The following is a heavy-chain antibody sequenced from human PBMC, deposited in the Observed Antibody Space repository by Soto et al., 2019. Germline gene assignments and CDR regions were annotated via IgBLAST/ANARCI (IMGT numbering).Heavy chain of an antibody. V-gene: IGHV3-23*01. Sequence: EVQLLESGGGVVQPGGSLRLSCAASGFTFSNYAMSWVRPATGKGLEWVSGISDSGGSTYYADSVKGRFTISRDNSKNTLILQINRLRAEDTAIYYCTSRRYYDSRGYYYYSFDYWGQGTLVSVS. CDR2: ISDSGGST. CDR3: TSRRYYDSRGYYYYSFDY. CDR1: GFTFSNYA. D-gene: IGHD3-22*01. J-gene: IGHJ4*02.